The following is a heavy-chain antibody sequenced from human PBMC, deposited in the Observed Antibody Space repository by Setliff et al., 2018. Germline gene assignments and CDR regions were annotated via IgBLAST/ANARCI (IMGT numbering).Heavy chain of an antibody. Sequence: ASVKVSCKASGYTFTSYYMHWVRQAPGQGLEWMGIINPSGGSTSYAQKFQGRVTMTRDTSTSTVYMELSSLRSEDTAVYYCARDLWDMYSSSSGNLDYWGQGTQVTVS. J-gene: IGHJ4*02. CDR3: ARDLWDMYSSSSGNLDY. CDR2: INPSGGST. CDR1: GYTFTSYY. D-gene: IGHD6-6*01. V-gene: IGHV1-46*01.